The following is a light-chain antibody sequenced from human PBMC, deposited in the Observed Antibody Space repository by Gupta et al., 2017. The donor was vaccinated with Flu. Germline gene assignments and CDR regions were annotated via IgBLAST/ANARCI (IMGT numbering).Light chain of an antibody. Sequence: QSVLTQPPSASGTPGQRVTISCSGSSSNIGSNTVNWYQQLPGTAPKLLIYSSNQRPSGVPDRFSGSKSGTSASLAISGLQSEDEADYYCAAWDDSLNGDWVFGGGIKLTVL. CDR3: AAWDDSLNGDWV. V-gene: IGLV1-44*01. J-gene: IGLJ3*02. CDR1: SSNIGSNT. CDR2: SSN.